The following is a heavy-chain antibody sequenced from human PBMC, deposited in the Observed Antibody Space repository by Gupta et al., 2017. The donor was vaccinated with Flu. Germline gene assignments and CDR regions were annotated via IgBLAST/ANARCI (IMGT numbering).Heavy chain of an antibody. V-gene: IGHV4-34*01. Sequence: QVQLQQWGAGLLKPSETLSLTCAVYGGSFSGYYWSWIRQPPGKGLEWIGEITHSGSTNYNPSLKSRVTISVDTSKNQFSLKLSSVTAADTAVYYCARSNWNSLDYWGQGTLVTVSS. D-gene: IGHD1-7*01. CDR2: ITHSGST. CDR1: GGSFSGYY. J-gene: IGHJ4*02. CDR3: ARSNWNSLDY.